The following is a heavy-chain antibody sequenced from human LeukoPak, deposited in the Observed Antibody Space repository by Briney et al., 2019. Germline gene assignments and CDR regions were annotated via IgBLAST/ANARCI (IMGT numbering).Heavy chain of an antibody. J-gene: IGHJ6*02. Sequence: SETLSLTCTVSGGSISSYYWSWIRQPPGKGLEWIGYIYYSGSTNYNPSLKSRVTISVDTSKNQFSLKLSSVTAADTAVYYCARRVDTAPPYGMDVWGQGTTVTVSS. D-gene: IGHD5-18*01. V-gene: IGHV4-59*01. CDR2: IYYSGST. CDR1: GGSISSYY. CDR3: ARRVDTAPPYGMDV.